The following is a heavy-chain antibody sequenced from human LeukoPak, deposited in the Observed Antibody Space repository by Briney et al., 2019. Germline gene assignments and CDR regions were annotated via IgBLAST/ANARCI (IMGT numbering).Heavy chain of an antibody. CDR3: AKDFSGATDY. Sequence: PGGSLRLSCEASGFTISDYWMHWVRQAPGKGLVWVSRINLDGSRIDYAGSVKGRFTISRDKVKNTLYLQMSGLRDEDTAFYYCAKDFSGATDYWGQGTLVTVSS. V-gene: IGHV3-74*01. J-gene: IGHJ4*02. CDR1: GFTISDYW. D-gene: IGHD3-3*01. CDR2: INLDGSRI.